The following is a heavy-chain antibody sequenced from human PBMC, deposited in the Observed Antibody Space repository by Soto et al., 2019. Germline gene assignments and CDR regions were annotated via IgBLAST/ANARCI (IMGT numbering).Heavy chain of an antibody. J-gene: IGHJ4*02. CDR3: ARQRTTVVTQAYFDH. CDR2: IYYSGRT. CDR1: GEAISSSSYY. V-gene: IGHV4-39*01. D-gene: IGHD2-21*02. Sequence: PAETLSLTCIVSGEAISSSSYYFFCIGQRPGKGLEWIGSIYYSGRTYYNPSFKSRVTISIDTSKNQFSLKLSSVTATDTAVYYCARQRTTVVTQAYFDHWGQGALVTVSS.